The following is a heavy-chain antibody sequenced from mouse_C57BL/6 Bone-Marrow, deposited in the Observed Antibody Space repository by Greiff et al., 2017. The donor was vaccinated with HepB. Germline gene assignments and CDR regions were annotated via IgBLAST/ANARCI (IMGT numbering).Heavy chain of an antibody. Sequence: EVVLVESGGGLVQPGGSLKLSCAASGFTFSDYGMAWVRQAPRKGPEWVAFISNLAYSIYYADTVTGRFTISRENAKNTLYLEMSSLRSEDTAMYYCAREGGQLRLRGFAYWGQGTLVTVSA. CDR1: GFTFSDYG. CDR3: AREGGQLRLRGFAY. V-gene: IGHV5-15*01. CDR2: ISNLAYSI. D-gene: IGHD3-2*02. J-gene: IGHJ3*01.